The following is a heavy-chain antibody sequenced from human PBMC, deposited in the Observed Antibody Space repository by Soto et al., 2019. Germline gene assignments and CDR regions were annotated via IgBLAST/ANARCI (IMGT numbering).Heavy chain of an antibody. Sequence: GSLRLSCAASGFTFSSYAMSWVRQAPGKGLEWVSAIGAGGGSTFYADSVKGRFTISRDNSKNTLYLQMNSLGAGDTAVYHCARRGGSGYTYGLYYFDYWGQGTVVTVSS. J-gene: IGHJ4*02. CDR2: IGAGGGST. V-gene: IGHV3-23*01. D-gene: IGHD5-18*01. CDR3: ARRGGSGYTYGLYYFDY. CDR1: GFTFSSYA.